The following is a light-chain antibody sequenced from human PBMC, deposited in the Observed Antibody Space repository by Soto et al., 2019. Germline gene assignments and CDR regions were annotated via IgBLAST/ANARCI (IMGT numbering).Light chain of an antibody. J-gene: IGLJ2*01. V-gene: IGLV2-8*01. CDR1: SSDVGGYNY. CDR3: SSYAGSNSFV. CDR2: EVD. Sequence: QSALTQPPSASGSPGQTVSISCTGTSSDVGGYNYVSWYQQHPGKAPKLMIYEVDKRPLGVPDRFSGSKSGNTASLTVSGLQAEDEADYYCSSYAGSNSFVFGGGTKLTVL.